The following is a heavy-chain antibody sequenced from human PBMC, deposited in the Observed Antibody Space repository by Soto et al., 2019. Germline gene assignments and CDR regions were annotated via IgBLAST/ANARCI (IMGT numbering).Heavy chain of an antibody. D-gene: IGHD6-13*01. Sequence: EVQLVESGGGLAQPGGSVRLSCAASGFTFSSYEMNWVRQAPGKTLEWVSYISSAGDSSYYADSVKSRFTISRDNAKNSLYLQMNSLRAEDTAVYFCAKDAGPVDKTDSSSWLNYWGQGTLVTVSS. CDR3: AKDAGPVDKTDSSSWLNY. V-gene: IGHV3-48*03. CDR2: ISSAGDSS. CDR1: GFTFSSYE. J-gene: IGHJ4*02.